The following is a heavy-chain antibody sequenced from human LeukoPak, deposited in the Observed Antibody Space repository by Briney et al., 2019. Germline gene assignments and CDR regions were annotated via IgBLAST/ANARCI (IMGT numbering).Heavy chain of an antibody. CDR2: ISGSGGST. CDR3: AKGGYSSGWDPTGY. V-gene: IGHV3-23*01. CDR1: GFTVSSNY. J-gene: IGHJ4*02. D-gene: IGHD6-19*01. Sequence: GGSLRLSCAASGFTVSSNYMSWVRQAPGKGLEWVSAISGSGGSTYYADSVKGRFTISRDNSKSTLYLQMNSLRAEDTAVYYCAKGGYSSGWDPTGYWGQGTLVTVSS.